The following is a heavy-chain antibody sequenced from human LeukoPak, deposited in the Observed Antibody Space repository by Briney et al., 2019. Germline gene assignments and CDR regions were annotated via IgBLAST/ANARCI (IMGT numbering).Heavy chain of an antibody. J-gene: IGHJ2*01. CDR2: IGAYNGNT. Sequence: ASVKVSCKASGYTITSYGIIWVRQAPAQGLEWMGWIGAYNGNTNYAQKLQGRVTMTTDTSTSTAYMELRGLRSDDTAVYYCARQWLARGYFDLWGRGTLVTVSS. V-gene: IGHV1-18*01. D-gene: IGHD6-19*01. CDR3: ARQWLARGYFDL. CDR1: GYTITSYG.